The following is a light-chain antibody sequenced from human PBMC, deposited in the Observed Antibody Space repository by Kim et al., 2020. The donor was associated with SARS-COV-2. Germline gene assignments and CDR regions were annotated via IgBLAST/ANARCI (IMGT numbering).Light chain of an antibody. CDR3: SSYTSSSTWV. Sequence: LTQPASVSGFPGQSITISCTGTSSDVGGYNYVSWYQQHPGKAPKLMIYDVSKRPSGVSNRFSGSKSSNTASLTISGLQAEDEADYYCSSYTSSSTWVFGGGTQLTVL. CDR1: SSDVGGYNY. CDR2: DVS. V-gene: IGLV2-14*01. J-gene: IGLJ3*02.